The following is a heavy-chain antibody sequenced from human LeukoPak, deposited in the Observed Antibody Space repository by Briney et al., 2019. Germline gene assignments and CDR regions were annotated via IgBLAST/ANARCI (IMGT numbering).Heavy chain of an antibody. CDR1: GFTFSGSA. CDR2: IRSKANSYAT. Sequence: WGSLRLSCAASGFTFSGSAMHWVRQASGKGLEWVGRIRSKANSYATAYAASVKGRFTISRDDSKNTAYLQMNSLKTEDTAVYHCTSWADSGNYYRGDDYWGQGTLVTVSS. V-gene: IGHV3-73*01. J-gene: IGHJ4*02. CDR3: TSWADSGNYYRGDDY. D-gene: IGHD3-10*01.